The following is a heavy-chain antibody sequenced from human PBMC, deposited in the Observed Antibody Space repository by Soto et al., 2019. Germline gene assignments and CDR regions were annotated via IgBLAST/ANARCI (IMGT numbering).Heavy chain of an antibody. Sequence: GGSLRLSCAASGFTFSSYGMHWVRQAPGKGLEWVAVISYDGSNKYYADSVKGRFTISRDNSKNTLYLQMNSLRAEDTAVYYCAKDDTLLDFWSGYFPKNMDVWGQGTTVTVSS. V-gene: IGHV3-30*18. J-gene: IGHJ6*02. D-gene: IGHD3-3*01. CDR2: ISYDGSNK. CDR3: AKDDTLLDFWSGYFPKNMDV. CDR1: GFTFSSYG.